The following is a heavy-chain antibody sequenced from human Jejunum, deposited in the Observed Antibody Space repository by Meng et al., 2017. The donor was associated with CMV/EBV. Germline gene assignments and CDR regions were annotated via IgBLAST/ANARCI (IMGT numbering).Heavy chain of an antibody. V-gene: IGHV4-59*01. CDR1: GGSISSSH. J-gene: IGHJ2*01. Sequence: LPCPVAGGSISSSHWSWIRQPPGKGLEWIGYIYYSGSTNYTPSLKSRVTISVDTSKNQFSLKLSSVTAADTAVYYCARDPHPLSYFDLWGRGTLVTVSS. CDR2: IYYSGST. CDR3: ARDPHPLSYFDL.